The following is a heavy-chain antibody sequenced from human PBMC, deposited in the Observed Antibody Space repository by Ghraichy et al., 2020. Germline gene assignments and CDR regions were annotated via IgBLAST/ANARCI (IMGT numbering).Heavy chain of an antibody. CDR1: GGSISSSSYY. Sequence: SETLSLTCTVSGGSISSSSYYWGWIRQPPGKGLEWIGSIYYSGSTYYNPSLKSRVTISVDTSKNQFSLKLSSVTAADTAVYYCARHWRPKDYGSGSYYKFDYWGQGTLVTVSS. CDR2: IYYSGST. J-gene: IGHJ4*02. CDR3: ARHWRPKDYGSGSYYKFDY. D-gene: IGHD3-10*01. V-gene: IGHV4-39*01.